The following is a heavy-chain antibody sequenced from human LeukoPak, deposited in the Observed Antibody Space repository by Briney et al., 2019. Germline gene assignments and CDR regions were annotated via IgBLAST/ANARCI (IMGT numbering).Heavy chain of an antibody. D-gene: IGHD3-10*01. CDR3: AKDYGSGSYYYYYYGMDV. V-gene: IGHV3-23*01. CDR1: GFTFSSYA. CDR2: ISGSGGST. Sequence: GGSLRLSGAASGFTFSSYAMSWVRQAPGKGLEWVSAISGSGGSTYYADSVKGRFTISRDNSKNTLYLQMNSLRAEDTAVYYCAKDYGSGSYYYYYYGMDVWGQGTTVTVSS. J-gene: IGHJ6*02.